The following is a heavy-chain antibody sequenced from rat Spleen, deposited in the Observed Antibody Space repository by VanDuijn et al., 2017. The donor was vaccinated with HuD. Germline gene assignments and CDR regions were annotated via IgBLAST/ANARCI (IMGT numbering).Heavy chain of an antibody. V-gene: IGHV5S10*01. CDR1: GFTFSDYN. CDR2: IIYDGSRT. J-gene: IGHJ2*01. Sequence: EVQLVESGGGLVQPGRSLKLSCAASGFTFSDYNMAWVRQAPKKGLEWVATIIYDGSRTYYRDSVKGRFTISRDNAKSTLYLQMDGLRSEDTANYFCARQGYYSGPFDYWGQGVMVTVSS. CDR3: ARQGYYSGPFDY. D-gene: IGHD1-1*01.